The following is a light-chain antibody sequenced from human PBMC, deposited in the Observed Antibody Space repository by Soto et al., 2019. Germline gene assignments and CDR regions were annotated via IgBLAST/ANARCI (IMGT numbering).Light chain of an antibody. V-gene: IGKV3-11*01. J-gene: IGKJ4*01. CDR1: QSVSSY. CDR3: QQRSNWPT. Sequence: EIVLTQSPATLSLSPGERATLSCRASQSVSSYLAWYQQKPGQAPRLLIYDASNRATGIPARFSGSGSGTDVTLTISSLEPEAFAVYYCQQRSNWPTFGGGTKVEIK. CDR2: DAS.